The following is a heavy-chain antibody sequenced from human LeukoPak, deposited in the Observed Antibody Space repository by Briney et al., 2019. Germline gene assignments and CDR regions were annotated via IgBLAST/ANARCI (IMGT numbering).Heavy chain of an antibody. CDR1: GFTFSSYS. CDR2: SSSSSSYI. V-gene: IGHV3-21*01. D-gene: IGHD6-13*01. CDR3: ARGIAAAGTGTIFDY. J-gene: IGHJ4*02. Sequence: PGGSLRLSCAASGFTFSSYSMNWVRQAPGKGLEWVSSSSSSSSYIYYADSVKGRFTISRDNAKNSLYLQMNSLRAEDTAVYYCARGIAAAGTGTIFDYWGQGTLVTVSS.